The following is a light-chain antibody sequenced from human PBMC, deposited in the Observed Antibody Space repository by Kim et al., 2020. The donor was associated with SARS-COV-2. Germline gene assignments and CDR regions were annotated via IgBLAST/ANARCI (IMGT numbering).Light chain of an antibody. CDR2: GAS. CDR1: RNGGGSK. J-gene: IGKJ2*02. V-gene: IGKV3-20*01. Sequence: CPPERDSPSCSVNRNGGGSKLAWYQKKPGQAPRLLIYGASTRATGIPDRFSGSGSGTEFTLTISRLEPEDVAVYYCQQYSNSPRTFGQGTKLEI. CDR3: QQYSNSPRT.